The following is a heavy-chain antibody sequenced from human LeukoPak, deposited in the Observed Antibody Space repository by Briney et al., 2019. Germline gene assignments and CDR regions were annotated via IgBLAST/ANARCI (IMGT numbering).Heavy chain of an antibody. CDR2: IYYSGST. Sequence: SGTLSLTCTVSGGSVSSGSYYWGWIRQPPGKGLEWIGNIYYSGSTYCNPSLKSRVTISVETSKNQFSLKLSSVTAADTAVYYCARDGRFPPEVLPRYFDYWGQGTLVTVSS. CDR3: ARDGRFPPEVLPRYFDY. D-gene: IGHD1-26*01. CDR1: GGSVSSGSYY. J-gene: IGHJ4*02. V-gene: IGHV4-39*07.